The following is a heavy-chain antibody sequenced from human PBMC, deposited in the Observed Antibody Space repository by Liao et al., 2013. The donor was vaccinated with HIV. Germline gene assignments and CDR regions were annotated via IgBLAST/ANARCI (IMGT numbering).Heavy chain of an antibody. CDR2: IYTSETT. Sequence: QVQLQESGPGLVKPSETLSLTCTVSGGSMSDYYWAWVRQPAGKGLEWIGRIYTSETTDYNPSLKSRVTMSVDTSKNQFSLKLSSVTAADTAVYYCARGVGYGDYEGAFDIWGQGTMVTVSS. J-gene: IGHJ3*02. D-gene: IGHD4-17*01. CDR1: GGSMSDYY. CDR3: ARGVGYGDYEGAFDI. V-gene: IGHV4-4*07.